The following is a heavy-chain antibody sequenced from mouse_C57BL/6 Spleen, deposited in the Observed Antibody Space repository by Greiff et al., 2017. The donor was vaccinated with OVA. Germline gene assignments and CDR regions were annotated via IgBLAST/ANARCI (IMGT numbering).Heavy chain of an antibody. J-gene: IGHJ4*01. Sequence: QVQLQQSGAELARPGASVTLSCKASGYTFTSYGISWVKQRTGQGLEWIGEIYPRSGNTYYNEKFKGKATLTADKSSSTAYMELRSLTSEDSAVYFCARGDYDGNYAYAMDYWGQGTSVTVSS. V-gene: IGHV1-81*01. CDR1: GYTFTSYG. D-gene: IGHD2-1*01. CDR3: ARGDYDGNYAYAMDY. CDR2: IYPRSGNT.